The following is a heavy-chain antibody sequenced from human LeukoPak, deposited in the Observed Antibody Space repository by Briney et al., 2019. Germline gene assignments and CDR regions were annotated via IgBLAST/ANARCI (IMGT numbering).Heavy chain of an antibody. V-gene: IGHV1-18*01. CDR1: GYTFTSYG. J-gene: IGHJ4*02. CDR3: ARDLYPYGSGSYYNY. Sequence: GASVKVSCKASGYTFTSYGISWVRQAPGQGLEWMGWISAYNGNTNYAQKLQGRVTMTTDISTSTAYMELRSLRSDDTAVYYCARDLYPYGSGSYYNYWGQGTLVTVSS. D-gene: IGHD3-10*01. CDR2: ISAYNGNT.